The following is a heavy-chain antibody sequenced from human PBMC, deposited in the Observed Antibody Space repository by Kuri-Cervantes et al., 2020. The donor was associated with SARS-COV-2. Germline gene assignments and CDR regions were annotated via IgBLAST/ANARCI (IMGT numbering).Heavy chain of an antibody. CDR2: IYTSGNT. V-gene: IGHV4-4*09. CDR3: ASATSSGPITWSDS. D-gene: IGHD3-22*01. CDR1: GGSFSGYY. J-gene: IGHJ5*01. Sequence: SQTLSLTCAVYGGSFSGYYWSWIRQPPGKGLEWIGYIYTSGNTNYNPSLKSRVTISVDTSENQFSLRLTSVTAADTAVYYCASATSSGPITWSDSWGRGTLVTVSS.